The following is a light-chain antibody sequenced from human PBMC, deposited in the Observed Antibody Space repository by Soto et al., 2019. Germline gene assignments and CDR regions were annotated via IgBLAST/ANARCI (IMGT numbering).Light chain of an antibody. CDR2: DVS. CDR1: SSDVGRYNH. V-gene: IGLV2-18*02. J-gene: IGLJ2*01. Sequence: QSVLTEPPSVSGSPGQSVSISCTGTSSDVGRYNHVSWYQQPPGTAPKLMIYDVSNRPSGVPDRFSGSKSGNTASLTISGLQAEDEAEYYCSSYTGSSTLVLFGGGTKLTVL. CDR3: SSYTGSSTLVL.